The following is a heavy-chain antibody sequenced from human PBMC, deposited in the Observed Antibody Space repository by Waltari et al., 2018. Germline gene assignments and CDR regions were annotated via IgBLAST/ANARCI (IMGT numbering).Heavy chain of an antibody. D-gene: IGHD6-19*01. CDR1: GGSFSGYY. CDR2: INHSGST. J-gene: IGHJ4*02. V-gene: IGHV4-34*01. Sequence: QVQLQQWGAGLLKPSETLSLTCAVYGGSFSGYYWSWIRQPPGKGLEWIGEINHSGSTNSNPSLKSRVTISVDTSKNQFSLKLSSVTAADTAVYYCARRKQWLVSGADYWGQGTLVTVSS. CDR3: ARRKQWLVSGADY.